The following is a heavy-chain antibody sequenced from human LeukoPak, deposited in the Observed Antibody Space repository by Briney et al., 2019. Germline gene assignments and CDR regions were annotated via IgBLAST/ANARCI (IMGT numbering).Heavy chain of an antibody. Sequence: GASVKVSCKASGYTFTSYDINWVRQATGQGLEWMGRMNPNSGNTGYAQKFQGRVTMTRNTSISTAYMELSSLRSEDTAVYYCARGPGAAAVRYYYYGMDVWGQGTTVTVSS. CDR1: GYTFTSYD. J-gene: IGHJ6*02. CDR3: ARGPGAAAVRYYYYGMDV. D-gene: IGHD6-13*01. V-gene: IGHV1-8*01. CDR2: MNPNSGNT.